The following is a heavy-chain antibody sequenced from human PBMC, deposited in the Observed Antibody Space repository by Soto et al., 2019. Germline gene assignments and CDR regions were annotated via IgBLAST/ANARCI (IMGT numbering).Heavy chain of an antibody. CDR2: ISYDGSNK. V-gene: IGHV3-30-3*01. CDR3: ARDREFSSSWYLFGPAKDYYYGMDG. D-gene: IGHD6-13*01. Sequence: GGSLRLSCAASGFTFSSYAMRWVRQAPGKGLEWVAVISYDGSNKYYADSVKGRFTISRDNSKNTLYLQMNSLRAEDTAVYYCARDREFSSSWYLFGPAKDYYYGMDGWGQGTTVTVSS. CDR1: GFTFSSYA. J-gene: IGHJ6*02.